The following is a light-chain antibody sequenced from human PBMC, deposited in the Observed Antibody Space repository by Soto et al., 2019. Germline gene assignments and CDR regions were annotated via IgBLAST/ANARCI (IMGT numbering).Light chain of an antibody. Sequence: DIQMTQSPFTLSASAGDRVTITCRASESISNCLAWYQQKPGRAPKLLIYDASSLQGGVPSRFSGSGSGTDFTLIISSLQHDYVTTYCCQQYGRYPSFGQGTKLEMK. V-gene: IGKV1-5*01. J-gene: IGKJ2*01. CDR2: DAS. CDR3: QQYGRYPS. CDR1: ESISNC.